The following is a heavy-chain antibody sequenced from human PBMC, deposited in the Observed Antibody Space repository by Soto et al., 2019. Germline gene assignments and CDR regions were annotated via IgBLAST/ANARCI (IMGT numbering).Heavy chain of an antibody. D-gene: IGHD1-26*01. CDR1: VFIFDNFG. Sequence: GGSLRLSCAASVFIFDNFGMRWVRQAPGKGLELISSISGSGFKKYYADSVKGRFTISRDNSKSTVYLELNNLSAEDTAVYHCAKNQGVELVPLATVDWFDPWGQGSVVTSPQ. V-gene: IGHV3-23*01. J-gene: IGHJ5*02. CDR2: ISGSGFKK. CDR3: AKNQGVELVPLATVDWFDP.